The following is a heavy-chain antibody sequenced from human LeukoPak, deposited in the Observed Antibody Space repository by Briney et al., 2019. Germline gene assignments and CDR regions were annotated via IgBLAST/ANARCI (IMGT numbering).Heavy chain of an antibody. Sequence: SETLSLTCTVSGGSISSGSYHWSWIRQPAGKGLEWIGRIYTSGSTNYNPSLKSRVTISVDTSKNQFSLKLSSVTAADTAVYYCARRRMGTNWFDPWGQGTLVTVSS. CDR1: GGSISSGSYH. D-gene: IGHD1-1*01. V-gene: IGHV4-61*02. J-gene: IGHJ5*02. CDR3: ARRRMGTNWFDP. CDR2: IYTSGST.